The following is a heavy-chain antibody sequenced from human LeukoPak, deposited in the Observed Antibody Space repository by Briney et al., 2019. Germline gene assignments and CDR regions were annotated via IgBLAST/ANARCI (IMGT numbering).Heavy chain of an antibody. CDR3: ARDAFGRTVDY. CDR2: IYYSGST. D-gene: IGHD3-10*01. V-gene: IGHV4-59*01. J-gene: IGHJ4*02. Sequence: SETLSLTCTVSGDSISSYYWSWIRQPPGKGLEWIGYIYYSGSTNYNPSLTSRVTISVDTSKNQFSLKLSSVTAADTAVYYCARDAFGRTVDYWGQGTLVTVSS. CDR1: GDSISSYY.